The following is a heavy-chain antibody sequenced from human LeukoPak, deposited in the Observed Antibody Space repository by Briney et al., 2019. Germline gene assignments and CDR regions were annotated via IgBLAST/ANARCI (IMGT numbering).Heavy chain of an antibody. CDR1: GFTFSSYA. D-gene: IGHD2-15*01. CDR3: AKGAEYCSGGSCYSGEFDP. CDR2: VSSIGGTT. J-gene: IGHJ5*02. V-gene: IGHV3-23*01. Sequence: PGGSLRLSCAASGFTFSSYAMSWVRQAPGKGLEWVSAVSSIGGTTYYADCVKGRFTISRDNSKNRVYLQMNSLRDEDTAVYYCAKGAEYCSGGSCYSGEFDPRGQGTLVTVSS.